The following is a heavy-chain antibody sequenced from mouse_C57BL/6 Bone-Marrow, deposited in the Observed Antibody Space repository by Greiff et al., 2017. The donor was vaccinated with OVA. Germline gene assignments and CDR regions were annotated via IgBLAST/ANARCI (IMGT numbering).Heavy chain of an antibody. CDR2: ISDGGGYT. CDR1: ESTFSAYA. V-gene: IGHV5-4*01. J-gene: IGHJ2*01. D-gene: IGHD2-3*01. Sequence: EVQRVESGGGLVKPGGSLKLSCEASESTFSAYAMSWVAKTPKKGLEWVATISDGGGYTTYPDNVKGRFTITRDNTKNNLYLQMSHLKSEDTAMYYCARRLLRRYFDYWGQGTTLTVSS. CDR3: ARRLLRRYFDY.